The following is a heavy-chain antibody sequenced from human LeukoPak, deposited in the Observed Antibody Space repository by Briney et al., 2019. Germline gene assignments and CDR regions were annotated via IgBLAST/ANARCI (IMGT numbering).Heavy chain of an antibody. D-gene: IGHD3-10*01. CDR1: GFTFSSYA. CDR3: ARAWSGYDY. Sequence: PGGSLRLSCAASGFTFSSYAMHWVRQAPGKGLEYVSAISSNGGSTYYANSVKGRFTISGDNSKNTLYLQMGSLRAEDMAVYYCARAWSGYDYWGQGTLVTVSS. V-gene: IGHV3-64*01. J-gene: IGHJ4*02. CDR2: ISSNGGST.